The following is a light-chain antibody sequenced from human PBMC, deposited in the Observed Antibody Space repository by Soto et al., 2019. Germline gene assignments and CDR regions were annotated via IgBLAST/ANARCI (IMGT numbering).Light chain of an antibody. J-gene: IGKJ3*01. CDR1: QSVSSN. Sequence: EIVMTQSPATLSVSPGERATLSCRASQSVSSNLAWYQQKPGQAPRLLIYGASTRATGIPARFSGSGSGTEFTLTISSLQSEDFAIYYCQQSHKWPPVTFGPGTKVDFK. CDR3: QQSHKWPPVT. V-gene: IGKV3-15*01. CDR2: GAS.